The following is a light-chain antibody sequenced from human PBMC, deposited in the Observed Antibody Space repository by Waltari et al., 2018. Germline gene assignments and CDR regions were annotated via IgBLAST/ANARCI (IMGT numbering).Light chain of an antibody. CDR3: SSYAGSNNVV. Sequence: QSALTQPPSASGSPGQSVTISCTGTSSDVGDYNYVSWYQQHPGKAPKLMIFEVSKRPSGVPDRFSGSKSGSTASLTVSGLQAEDEADYYCSSYAGSNNVVFGGGTKLTVL. CDR2: EVS. J-gene: IGLJ2*01. V-gene: IGLV2-8*01. CDR1: SSDVGDYNY.